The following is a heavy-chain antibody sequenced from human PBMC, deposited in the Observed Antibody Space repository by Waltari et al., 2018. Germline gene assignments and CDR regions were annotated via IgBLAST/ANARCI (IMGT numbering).Heavy chain of an antibody. Sequence: EAQLVESGGGLVQPGGSLRLSCAASGFTFSSYWMSWVRQAPGKGREGVANIKQDGSEKYYVDSVKGRFTISRDNAKNSLYLQMNSLRAEDTAVYYCARHSAARLLDYWGQGTLVTVSS. J-gene: IGHJ4*02. V-gene: IGHV3-7*04. CDR1: GFTFSSYW. CDR2: IKQDGSEK. CDR3: ARHSAARLLDY. D-gene: IGHD6-6*01.